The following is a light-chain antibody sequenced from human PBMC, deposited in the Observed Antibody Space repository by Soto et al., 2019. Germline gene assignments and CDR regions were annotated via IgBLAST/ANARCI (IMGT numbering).Light chain of an antibody. CDR3: QQYGSSLRT. J-gene: IGKJ1*01. V-gene: IGKV3-15*01. CDR2: GAS. Sequence: EIVMTQSPATLSVSPGERATLSCRASQSLSSNLAWYQQKPGQAPRLLIYGASTRATGIPARFSGSGSGTEFTLTISRLEPEDFAVYYCQQYGSSLRTFGQGTKVDIK. CDR1: QSLSSN.